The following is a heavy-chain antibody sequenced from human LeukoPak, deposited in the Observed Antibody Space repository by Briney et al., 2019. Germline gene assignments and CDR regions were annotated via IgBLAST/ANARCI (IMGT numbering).Heavy chain of an antibody. CDR2: IYYSGST. Sequence: SETLSLTCTVSGGSISSSSYYWGWIRQPPGKGLEWIGSIYYSGSTYYNPSLKSRVTISVDTSKNQFSLKLSSVTAADTAVYYCARGDNWNYWGPFDYWGQGTLVTVSS. D-gene: IGHD1-7*01. J-gene: IGHJ4*02. V-gene: IGHV4-39*07. CDR3: ARGDNWNYWGPFDY. CDR1: GGSISSSSYY.